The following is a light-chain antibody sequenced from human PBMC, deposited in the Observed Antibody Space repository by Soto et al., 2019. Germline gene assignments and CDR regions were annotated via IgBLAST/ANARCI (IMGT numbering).Light chain of an antibody. CDR1: SSDVGGYNY. V-gene: IGLV2-14*01. CDR3: SSYTSSSTLDVV. J-gene: IGLJ2*01. CDR2: DVS. Sequence: QSALTQPASVSGSPGQSITISCTGTSSDVGGYNYVSWYQQHPGNAPKLIIYDVSNRPSGVSNRVSGSKSGNTASLTLSGLQPEAEDEYYCSSYTSSSTLDVVFGGGTKLTVL.